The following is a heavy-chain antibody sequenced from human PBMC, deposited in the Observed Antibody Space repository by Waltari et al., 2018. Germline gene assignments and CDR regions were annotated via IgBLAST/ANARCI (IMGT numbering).Heavy chain of an antibody. CDR2: IKEDGSER. Sequence: EVQLVESGGGLVQPGGSLRLSCAASGFTFSNFWMDWVRQAPGKGLDGVANIKEDGSERHYIDSVKGRFTISRDNAKNLLYLEMNSLRAGDTAVYYCSVSLNSWGQGTLVTVSS. V-gene: IGHV3-7*01. CDR1: GFTFSNFW. J-gene: IGHJ4*02. CDR3: SVSLNS.